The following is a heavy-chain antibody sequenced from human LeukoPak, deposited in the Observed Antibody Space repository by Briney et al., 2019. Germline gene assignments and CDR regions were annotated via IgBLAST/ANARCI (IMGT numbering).Heavy chain of an antibody. J-gene: IGHJ6*02. D-gene: IGHD7-27*01. V-gene: IGHV1-69*13. CDR3: ASNPANWGGYYGMDV. CDR2: IIPIFGTA. Sequence: ASVKVSCKASGGTFSSYAISWVRQVPGQGLEWMGGIIPIFGTANYAQKFQGRVTITADESTSTAYMELSSLRSEDTAVYYCASNPANWGGYYGMDVWGQGTTVTVSS. CDR1: GGTFSSYA.